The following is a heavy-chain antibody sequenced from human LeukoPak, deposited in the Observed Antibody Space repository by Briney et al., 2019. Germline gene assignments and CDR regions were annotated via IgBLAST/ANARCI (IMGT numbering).Heavy chain of an antibody. D-gene: IGHD3-10*01. CDR2: IYYSGST. CDR3: ARLSGPRITMVRGVDDAFDI. J-gene: IGHJ3*02. CDR1: GGSISSSNW. V-gene: IGHV4-4*02. Sequence: SETLSLTCAVSGGSISSSNWWSWVRPPPGKGLEWIGYIYYSGSTNYNPSLKSRVTISVDTSKNQFSLKLSSVTAADTAVYYCARLSGPRITMVRGVDDAFDIWGQGTMVTVSS.